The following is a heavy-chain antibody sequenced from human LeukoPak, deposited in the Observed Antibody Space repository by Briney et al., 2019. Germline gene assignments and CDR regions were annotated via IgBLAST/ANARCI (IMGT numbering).Heavy chain of an antibody. CDR1: GFTFSSYW. Sequence: QAGGSLRLSCAASGFTFSSYWMSWVRQAPGKGLEWVANIKQDGSEKYYVDSVKGRFTISRDNAKNSLYLQMNSLRAEDTAVYYCARDQITCSTSCSFYFDYWGQGTLVTVSS. V-gene: IGHV3-7*01. D-gene: IGHD2-2*01. CDR2: IKQDGSEK. CDR3: ARDQITCSTSCSFYFDY. J-gene: IGHJ4*02.